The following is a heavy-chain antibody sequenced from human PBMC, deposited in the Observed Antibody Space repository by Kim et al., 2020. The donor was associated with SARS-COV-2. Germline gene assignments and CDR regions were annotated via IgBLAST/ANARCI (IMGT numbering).Heavy chain of an antibody. Sequence: GGSLRLSCAASGFSLNTYWMSWVRQAPGKGLEWVANIKQDGSEMYYKESVKGRFTISRDNAKNSVYLQMNSLRVEDTAMYYCARVVGRYDTMNFWGQGTLVTVAS. V-gene: IGHV3-7*03. D-gene: IGHD1-26*01. CDR3: ARVVGRYDTMNF. CDR2: IKQDGSEM. J-gene: IGHJ4*02. CDR1: GFSLNTYW.